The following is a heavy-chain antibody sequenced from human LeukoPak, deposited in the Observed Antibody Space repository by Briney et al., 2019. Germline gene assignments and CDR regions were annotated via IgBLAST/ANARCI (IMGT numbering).Heavy chain of an antibody. J-gene: IGHJ5*01. CDR2: ISYDGNVR. D-gene: IGHD3-22*01. CDR1: GFTFSRYG. Sequence: SGGSLRLSCAASGFTFSRYGINWVRQAPGKGPEWVAFISYDGNVRYHADFVEGRFTISRDNSKNTLYLQMSSLRPDDTAVYYCARRVDNSGWFVYWGQGTLVTVSS. V-gene: IGHV3-30*04. CDR3: ARRVDNSGWFVY.